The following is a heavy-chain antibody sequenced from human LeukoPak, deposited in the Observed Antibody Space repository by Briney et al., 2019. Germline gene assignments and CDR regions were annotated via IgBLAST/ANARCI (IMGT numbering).Heavy chain of an antibody. CDR2: ISYDGSNK. CDR3: ARGYSSGWYYPFGY. V-gene: IGHV3-30*19. J-gene: IGHJ4*02. D-gene: IGHD6-19*01. Sequence: GGSLRLSCAASGFTFSSYGMHWVRQAPGKGLEWVAVISYDGSNKYHADSVKGRFTISRDNSKNTLYLQMNSLRAEDTAVYYCARGYSSGWYYPFGYWGQGTLVTVSS. CDR1: GFTFSSYG.